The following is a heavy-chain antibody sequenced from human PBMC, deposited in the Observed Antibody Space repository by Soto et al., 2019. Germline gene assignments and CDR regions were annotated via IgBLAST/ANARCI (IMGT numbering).Heavy chain of an antibody. D-gene: IGHD6-19*01. J-gene: IGHJ6*02. V-gene: IGHV1-69*13. CDR3: ARSIKRSSGWYLSEVYYYYYGMDV. CDR2: IIPIFGTA. Sequence: SVKVSCKASGGTFSSYAISWVRQAPGQGLEWMGGIIPIFGTANYAQKFQGRVTITADESTSTAYMELSSLRSEDTAVYYCARSIKRSSGWYLSEVYYYYYGMDVWGQGTTVTVSS. CDR1: GGTFSSYA.